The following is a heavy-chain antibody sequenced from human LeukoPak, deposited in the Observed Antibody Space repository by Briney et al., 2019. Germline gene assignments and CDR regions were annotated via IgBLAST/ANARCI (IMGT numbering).Heavy chain of an antibody. CDR1: GXTFSSYA. CDR3: ADGTAPGDY. CDR2: ISVSGGST. Sequence: GGSLRLSCAASGXTFSSYAMSWVRQAPGKGLEWVLAISVSGGSTYYADSMKGRFTISRDNSKNTLYLQMNSLRAEDTAVYYCADGTAPGDYWGQGTLVTVSS. J-gene: IGHJ4*02. D-gene: IGHD5-18*01. V-gene: IGHV3-23*01.